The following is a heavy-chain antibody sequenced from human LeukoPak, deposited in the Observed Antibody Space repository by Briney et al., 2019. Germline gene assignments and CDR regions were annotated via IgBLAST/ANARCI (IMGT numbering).Heavy chain of an antibody. Sequence: GGSLRLSCAASGFTFSSYSMNWVRQDPGKGLEWFSSISSSSSYIYYADSVKGRFTISRDNTKNSLYLQMTSLRAEDTAVYYCAIERTGYSSSWSHSNYYGMDGWDQGTTVTVPS. CDR2: ISSSSSYI. V-gene: IGHV3-21*01. D-gene: IGHD6-13*01. CDR1: GFTFSSYS. J-gene: IGHJ6*02. CDR3: AIERTGYSSSWSHSNYYGMDG.